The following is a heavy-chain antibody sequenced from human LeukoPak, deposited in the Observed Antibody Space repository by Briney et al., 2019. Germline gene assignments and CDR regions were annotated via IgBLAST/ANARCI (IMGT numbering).Heavy chain of an antibody. Sequence: SETLSLTCTVSGGSISSYYWSWIRQPPGKRLEWIGYIFYRGSTNYNPSLKSRVAISEDTSKNQFSLNLSSVTAADTAVYYCARGGYYGSGSDDAFDIRGQGTMVTVSS. CDR1: GGSISSYY. V-gene: IGHV4-59*01. J-gene: IGHJ3*02. CDR3: ARGGYYGSGSDDAFDI. CDR2: IFYRGST. D-gene: IGHD3-10*01.